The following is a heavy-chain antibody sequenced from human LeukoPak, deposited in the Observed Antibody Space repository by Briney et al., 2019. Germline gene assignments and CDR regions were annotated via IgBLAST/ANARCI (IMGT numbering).Heavy chain of an antibody. CDR1: GGTFSSYA. V-gene: IGHV1-69*13. Sequence: GASVKVSCKASGGTFSSYAISWVRQAPGQGLEWMGGIIPIFGTANYAQKFQGRVTITADESTSTAYMELSSLRSEDTAVYYCARGLYSSPTDAFDIWGQGTMVTVSS. J-gene: IGHJ3*02. CDR3: ARGLYSSPTDAFDI. CDR2: IIPIFGTA. D-gene: IGHD6-13*01.